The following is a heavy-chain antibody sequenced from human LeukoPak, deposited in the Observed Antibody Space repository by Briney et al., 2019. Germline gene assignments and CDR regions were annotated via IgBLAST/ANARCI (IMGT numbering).Heavy chain of an antibody. J-gene: IGHJ5*02. CDR3: ATALLWFGESGNWFDP. CDR2: INPNSGGT. V-gene: IGHV1-2*02. D-gene: IGHD3-10*01. CDR1: GYTFTGYY. Sequence: ASVKVSCKASGYTFTGYYMHWVRQAPGQGLEWMGWINPNSGGTIYAQKFQGRVTMTEDTSTDTAYMELSSLRSEDTAVYYCATALLWFGESGNWFDPWGQGTLVTVSS.